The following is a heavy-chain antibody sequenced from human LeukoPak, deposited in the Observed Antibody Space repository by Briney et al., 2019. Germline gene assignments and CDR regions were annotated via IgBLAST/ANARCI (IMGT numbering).Heavy chain of an antibody. J-gene: IGHJ4*02. D-gene: IGHD6-6*01. CDR2: ISSSSSYI. Sequence: GGSLRLSCAASGFTFSSYSMNWVRQAQGKGLEWVSSISSSSSYIHYADSVKGRFTISRDNAKNSLYLQMNSLRAEDTAVYYCARESEYSTNAFDYWGQGTLVTVSS. CDR1: GFTFSSYS. V-gene: IGHV3-21*01. CDR3: ARESEYSTNAFDY.